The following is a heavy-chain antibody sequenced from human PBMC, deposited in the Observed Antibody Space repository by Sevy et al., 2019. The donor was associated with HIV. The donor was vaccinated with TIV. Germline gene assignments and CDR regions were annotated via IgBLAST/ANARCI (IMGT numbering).Heavy chain of an antibody. CDR2: INPNSGGT. V-gene: IGHV1-2*02. CDR3: ARVNVRGCSSTSCYTSGARYDGMDV. CDR1: GYTFTGYY. D-gene: IGHD2-2*02. J-gene: IGHJ6*02. Sequence: ASVKVSCKASGYTFTGYYMHWVRQAPGQGLEWMGWINPNSGGTNYAQKFQGRVTMTRDTSISTAYMELSRLRSDVTAVYYCARVNVRGCSSTSCYTSGARYDGMDVWGQVTTFTVSS.